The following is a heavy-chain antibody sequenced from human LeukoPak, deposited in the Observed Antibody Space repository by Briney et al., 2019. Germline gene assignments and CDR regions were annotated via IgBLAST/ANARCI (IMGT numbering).Heavy chain of an antibody. CDR3: AKDDDYLYFDY. V-gene: IGHV3-30*18. CDR2: VLYNGSHK. CDR1: GLTFSRYG. J-gene: IGHJ4*02. Sequence: PGRSLRLSCAASGLTFSRYGMPWVRQAPGRGLEWVAVVLYNGSHKYYTGSVKGRFTISRDNSKNTLYLQMNSLRTEDTAVYYWAKDDDYLYFDYCGQGTLVTVSS. D-gene: IGHD4-11*01.